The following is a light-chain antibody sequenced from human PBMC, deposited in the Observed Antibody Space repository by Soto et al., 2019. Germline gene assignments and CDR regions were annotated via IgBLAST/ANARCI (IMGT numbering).Light chain of an antibody. V-gene: IGKV1-12*01. CDR1: QGISSS. CDR2: LAS. Sequence: DIQMTQSPSSVSASVGDRVTITCRASQGISSSLAWFQQKPGKAPKLLIYLASNLQSGVPARFSGSGSGTDFTLTTSSLQPEDFATYFCLQGNSVPLTFGGGTRVEI. J-gene: IGKJ4*01. CDR3: LQGNSVPLT.